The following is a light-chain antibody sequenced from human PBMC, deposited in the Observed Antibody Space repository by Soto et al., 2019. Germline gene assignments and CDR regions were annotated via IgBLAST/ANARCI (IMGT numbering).Light chain of an antibody. CDR2: AAS. J-gene: IGKJ2*01. Sequence: DIQMTQSPSSLSASVGDRVTITCRASQSISSYLNWYQQKPGKAPKLLIYAASSLQSGVPSRFSGSGSGTDFTLTISSLQPEDFATYYCQQSYSTHYTFGQGTKLDIK. CDR3: QQSYSTHYT. CDR1: QSISSY. V-gene: IGKV1-39*01.